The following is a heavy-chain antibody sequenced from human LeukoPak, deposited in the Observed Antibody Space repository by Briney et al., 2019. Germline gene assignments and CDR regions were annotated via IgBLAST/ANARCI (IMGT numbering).Heavy chain of an antibody. CDR3: AKRPPYYGSGNYYTYFDY. CDR1: GFTFSSYG. CDR2: IRYDGSNK. Sequence: PGGSLRLSCTASGFTFSSYGMHWVRQAPGKGLEWVAFIRYDGSNKYYADSVKGRFPISRDNSKNTLYLQMNSLRAEDTAVYYCAKRPPYYGSGNYYTYFDYWGQGTLVTVSS. V-gene: IGHV3-30*02. D-gene: IGHD3-10*01. J-gene: IGHJ4*02.